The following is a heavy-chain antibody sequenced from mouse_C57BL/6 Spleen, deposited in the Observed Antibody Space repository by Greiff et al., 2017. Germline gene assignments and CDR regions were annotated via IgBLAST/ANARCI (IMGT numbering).Heavy chain of an antibody. CDR1: GYTFTDYE. CDR3: TRRELREYYFDY. CDR2: IDPETGGT. V-gene: IGHV1-15*01. Sequence: VQLQQSGAELVRPGASVTLSCKASGYTFTDYEMHWVKQTPVHGLEWIGAIDPETGGTAYNQKFKGKAILTADKSSSTAYMELRSLTSEDSAVYYCTRRELREYYFDYWGQGTTLTVSS. D-gene: IGHD1-1*01. J-gene: IGHJ2*01.